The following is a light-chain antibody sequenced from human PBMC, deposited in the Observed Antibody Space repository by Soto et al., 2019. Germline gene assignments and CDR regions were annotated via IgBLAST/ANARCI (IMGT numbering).Light chain of an antibody. CDR3: QQYYSTPDT. CDR1: TSVLSSSNNQNY. Sequence: DIVMTQSPDSLAVSLGERATINCKSSTSVLSSSNNQNYLAWYQQKPGQPPNLIIYWASTRASGVPDGFSGSGSGPDFTRTISSLQAEDVAVYYCQQYYSTPDTFGQGTKLEIK. J-gene: IGKJ2*01. CDR2: WAS. V-gene: IGKV4-1*01.